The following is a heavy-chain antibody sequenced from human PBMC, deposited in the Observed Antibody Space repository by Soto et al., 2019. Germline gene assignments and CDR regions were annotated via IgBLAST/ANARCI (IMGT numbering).Heavy chain of an antibody. CDR3: AHRMWWGPVDP. D-gene: IGHD2-21*01. CDR1: GFSLSTSGVG. CDR2: ISWDDDK. Sequence: QVTLKESGPTLVKPTQTLTLTCTFSGFSLSTSGVGVGWIRQPPGMALEWLALISWDDDKRYSPSLERRLTITKDTPKHQVVLTMTTMDPVETATYYCAHRMWWGPVDPWGQGTLVTVSS. V-gene: IGHV2-5*02. J-gene: IGHJ5*02.